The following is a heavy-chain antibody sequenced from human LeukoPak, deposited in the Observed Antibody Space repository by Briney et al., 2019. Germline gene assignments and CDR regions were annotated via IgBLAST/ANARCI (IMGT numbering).Heavy chain of an antibody. V-gene: IGHV3-74*01. CDR1: GFTFSSYW. CDR2: INSDGSTI. J-gene: IGHJ4*02. CDR3: ARGSFYYDSGTSDPLDF. D-gene: IGHD3-10*01. Sequence: PGGSLRLSCAASGFTFSSYWMHWVRQAPGKGLVWVSRINSDGSTINYADSVKGRFTISRDNAKNTLYLQMNSLRAEDTAVYYCARGSFYYDSGTSDPLDFWGQGTLVTVSS.